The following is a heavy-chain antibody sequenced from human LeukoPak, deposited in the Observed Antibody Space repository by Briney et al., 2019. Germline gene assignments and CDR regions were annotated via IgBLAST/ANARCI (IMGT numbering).Heavy chain of an antibody. D-gene: IGHD7-27*01. J-gene: IGHJ5*02. CDR2: IKSKAGGGTT. V-gene: IGHV3-15*01. CDR3: APRRINWEVDWFDP. CDR1: GFTVSNAW. Sequence: PGGSLRLSCAASGFTVSNAWMSWVRQAAGKGLEWVGRIKSKAGGGTTDYAAPVKGRFTISREDSTNTLYLQMNSLRAEDTAVYHCAPRRINWEVDWFDPWGQGTLVTVSS.